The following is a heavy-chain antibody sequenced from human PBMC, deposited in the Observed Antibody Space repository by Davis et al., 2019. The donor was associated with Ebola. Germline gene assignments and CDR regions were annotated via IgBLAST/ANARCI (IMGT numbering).Heavy chain of an antibody. Sequence: GESLKISCEGTGFTFSSYAMSWVRQAPGKGLEWVGRIKSKTDGGTADYAAPVKGRFTISRDDSKNTVYLQMNSLKTEDTGMYYCTRYYYDSSASRRPGFDPWGQGTLVTVSS. D-gene: IGHD3-22*01. CDR2: IKSKTDGGTA. V-gene: IGHV3-15*01. CDR3: TRYYYDSSASRRPGFDP. J-gene: IGHJ5*02. CDR1: GFTFSSYA.